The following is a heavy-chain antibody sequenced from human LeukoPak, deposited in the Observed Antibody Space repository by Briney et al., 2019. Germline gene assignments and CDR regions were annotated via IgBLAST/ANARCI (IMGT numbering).Heavy chain of an antibody. D-gene: IGHD3-10*01. Sequence: PGGSLRLSCAASGFTFSSYAMSWVRQAPGKGLEWVSAISSSGGSTYYADSVKGRFTISRDNSKHTLYLQMNSLRAEDTAVYYCAKRESWFEELSAFDIWGQGTMVTVSS. J-gene: IGHJ3*02. CDR1: GFTFSSYA. V-gene: IGHV3-23*01. CDR3: AKRESWFEELSAFDI. CDR2: ISSSGGST.